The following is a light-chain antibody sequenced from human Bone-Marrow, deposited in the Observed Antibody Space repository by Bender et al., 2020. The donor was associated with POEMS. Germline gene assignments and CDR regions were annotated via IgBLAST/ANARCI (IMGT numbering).Light chain of an antibody. CDR3: ATWDDSLSRVV. Sequence: QSALTQPRSVSGSLGQSVTISCTGTRTDVGAYDYVSWYQQHPGKAPRLMIYEVSKRPSGVPDRFSGSKSGNTASLTVSGLQAEDEADYYCATWDDSLSRVVFGGGTKVTVL. V-gene: IGLV2-11*01. CDR2: EVS. J-gene: IGLJ2*01. CDR1: RTDVGAYDY.